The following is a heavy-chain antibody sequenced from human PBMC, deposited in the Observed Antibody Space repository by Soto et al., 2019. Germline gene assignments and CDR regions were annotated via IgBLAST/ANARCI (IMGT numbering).Heavy chain of an antibody. CDR3: AKDPNGDYVGAFDS. Sequence: EVQLLESGGGLVQPGGSLRLSCRASGFSFSSFAMTWVRQAPGKGLGWVSSIGGSGIITYYTDSVKGRFTISRDNSGNTLFLHMNSLRADDTAVYYCAKDPNGDYVGAFDSWGQGTLVTVSS. D-gene: IGHD4-17*01. CDR2: IGGSGIIT. J-gene: IGHJ4*02. CDR1: GFSFSSFA. V-gene: IGHV3-23*01.